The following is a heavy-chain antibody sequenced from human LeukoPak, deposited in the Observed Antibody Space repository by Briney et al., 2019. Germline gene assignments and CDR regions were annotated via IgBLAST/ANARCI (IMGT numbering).Heavy chain of an antibody. J-gene: IGHJ5*02. Sequence: SETLSLTCTVSGGSISSYYWSWIRQPPGKGLEWIGYIYYSGSTNYNPSLKSRVTISVDTSKNQFSLKLSSVTAADTAVYYCARVGTAAAGHNWFDPWGQGTLVTVSS. CDR3: ARVGTAAAGHNWFDP. CDR1: GGSISSYY. D-gene: IGHD6-13*01. V-gene: IGHV4-59*01. CDR2: IYYSGST.